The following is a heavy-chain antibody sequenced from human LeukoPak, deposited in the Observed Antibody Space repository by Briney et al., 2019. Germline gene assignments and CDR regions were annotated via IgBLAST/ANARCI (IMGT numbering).Heavy chain of an antibody. Sequence: SETLSLTCAVYGGSFSGYYWSWIRQPPGKGLEWIGEINHSGSANYNPSLKSRVTISVDTSKNQLSLNLSSVTAADTAVYYCARGRSRYCSSTSCRRYGMDVWGKGTTVTVSS. V-gene: IGHV4-34*01. D-gene: IGHD2-2*01. J-gene: IGHJ6*04. CDR1: GGSFSGYY. CDR2: INHSGSA. CDR3: ARGRSRYCSSTSCRRYGMDV.